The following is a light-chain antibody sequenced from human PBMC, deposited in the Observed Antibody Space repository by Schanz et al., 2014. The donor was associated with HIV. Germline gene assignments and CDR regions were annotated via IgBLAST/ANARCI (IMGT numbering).Light chain of an antibody. CDR3: LQYGDDAYT. J-gene: IGKJ2*01. CDR1: QSISEW. V-gene: IGKV1-5*03. CDR2: EAS. Sequence: DIQMTQSPSTLSASVGDRITITCRASQSISEWLAWYQQKSGKAPNLLISEASTSESGVPSRFSGSGSGTEFTLTINNLQPDDFATYFCLQYGDDAYTFGQGTKLEIK.